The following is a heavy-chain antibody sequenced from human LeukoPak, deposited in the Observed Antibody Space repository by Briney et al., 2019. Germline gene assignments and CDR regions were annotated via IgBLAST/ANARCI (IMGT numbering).Heavy chain of an antibody. CDR2: VKQDGSEK. J-gene: IGHJ4*02. Sequence: GGSLRLSCAASGFTFRSYWMTWVRQAPGKGLEWVANVKQDGSEKNYVDSVKGRFTISRDNAKNSLYLQMNSLRVDDTAVYYCARGHRAWSYWGQGTLVTVSS. CDR3: ARGHRAWSY. CDR1: GFTFRSYW. D-gene: IGHD3-3*01. V-gene: IGHV3-7*01.